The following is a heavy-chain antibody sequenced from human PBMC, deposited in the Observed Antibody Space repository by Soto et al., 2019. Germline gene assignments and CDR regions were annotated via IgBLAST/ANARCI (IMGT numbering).Heavy chain of an antibody. Sequence: SETLSLTCSVSGGSVSSSGSYWSWIRQRPGNGLEWIGYIYYSGSTKYNPSLQSRLSLSIDTSKNQFSLRLSTLTAADTAVYYCARGSYGSGSYFQAYFDFWGQGSLVTVSS. V-gene: IGHV4-31*03. CDR3: ARGSYGSGSYFQAYFDF. J-gene: IGHJ4*02. D-gene: IGHD3-10*01. CDR1: GGSVSSSGSY. CDR2: IYYSGST.